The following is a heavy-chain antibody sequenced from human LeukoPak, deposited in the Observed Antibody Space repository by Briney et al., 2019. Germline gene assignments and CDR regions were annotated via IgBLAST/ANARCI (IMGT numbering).Heavy chain of an antibody. V-gene: IGHV4-59*01. CDR2: IYYSGST. CDR3: AREVSVAGNNCFDP. J-gene: IGHJ5*02. D-gene: IGHD6-19*01. CDR1: GGSISSYY. Sequence: KPSETLSLTCTVSGGSISSYYWSWIRQPPGKGLEWMGYIYYSGSTNYNPSLKSRVTISVTSKNKFSLKLSSVTAADTAVYFCAREVSVAGNNCFDPWGQGALVTVSS.